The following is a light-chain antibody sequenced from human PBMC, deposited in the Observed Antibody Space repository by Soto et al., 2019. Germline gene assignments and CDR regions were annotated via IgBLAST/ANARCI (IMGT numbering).Light chain of an antibody. CDR2: EGS. V-gene: IGLV2-23*01. Sequence: QSVLTQPASVSGSPGQSITISCTGTSSDVGTYNLVSWHQHHPGKAPKLMIYEGSKRPSGVSNRFSGSKSGNTASLTISGLQAEDEADYYCCSYAGSSTYVFGTGTKLTVL. CDR3: CSYAGSSTYV. J-gene: IGLJ1*01. CDR1: SSDVGTYNL.